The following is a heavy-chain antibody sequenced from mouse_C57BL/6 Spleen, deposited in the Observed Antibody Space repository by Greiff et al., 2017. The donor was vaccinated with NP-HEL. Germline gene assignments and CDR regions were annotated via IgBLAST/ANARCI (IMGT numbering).Heavy chain of an antibody. J-gene: IGHJ2*01. D-gene: IGHD1-2*01. CDR1: GFTFTDYY. V-gene: IGHV7-3*01. Sequence: EVQRVESGGGLVQPGGSLSLSCAASGFTFTDYYMSWVRQPPGKALEWLGFIRNKANGYTTEYSASVKGRFTISRDNSQSILYLQMNALRAEDSATYYCARSHYYFDYWGQGTTLTVSS. CDR3: ARSHYYFDY. CDR2: IRNKANGYTT.